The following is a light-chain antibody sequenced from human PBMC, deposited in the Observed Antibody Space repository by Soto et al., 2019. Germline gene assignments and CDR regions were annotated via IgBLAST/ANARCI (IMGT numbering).Light chain of an antibody. CDR3: CSYAGSSTFLWV. CDR1: SSDVGSYNL. Sequence: HSVLTQPASVSGSPGQSNSISCTGTSSDVGSYNLVSWYQQHPGKAPKLMIYEGSKRPSGVSNRFSGSKSGNTASLTISGLQAEDEADYYCCSYAGSSTFLWVFGTGTKVTVL. CDR2: EGS. V-gene: IGLV2-23*03. J-gene: IGLJ1*01.